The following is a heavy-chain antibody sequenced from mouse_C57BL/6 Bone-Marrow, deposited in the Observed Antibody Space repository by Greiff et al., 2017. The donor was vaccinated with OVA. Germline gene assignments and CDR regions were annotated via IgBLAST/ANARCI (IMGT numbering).Heavy chain of an antibody. V-gene: IGHV2-6*01. Sequence: VQGVESGPGLVAPSQSLSITCTVSGFSLTSYGVDWVRQSPGKGLEWLGVIWGVGSTNYNSALKSRLSISKDNSKSQVFLKMNSLQTDDTAMYYCARSLVYYGYGFAYWGQGTLVTVSA. J-gene: IGHJ3*01. D-gene: IGHD2-2*01. CDR1: GFSLTSYG. CDR3: ARSLVYYGYGFAY. CDR2: IWGVGST.